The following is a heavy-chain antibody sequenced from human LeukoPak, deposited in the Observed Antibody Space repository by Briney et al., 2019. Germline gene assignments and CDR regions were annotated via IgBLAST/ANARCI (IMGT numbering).Heavy chain of an antibody. CDR2: IRSKAYGGTT. CDR1: GFTFGDYA. CDR3: TRDQEMFRGVIMGHYYSYNMDV. V-gene: IGHV3-49*04. D-gene: IGHD3-10*01. J-gene: IGHJ6*03. Sequence: GGSLRLSCTASGFTFGDYAMSWVRQAPGKGLEWVGFIRSKAYGGTTEYAASVKGRFTISRDDSKSIAYLQMNSLKTEDTAVYYGTRDQEMFRGVIMGHYYSYNMDVWGKGPRLPSP.